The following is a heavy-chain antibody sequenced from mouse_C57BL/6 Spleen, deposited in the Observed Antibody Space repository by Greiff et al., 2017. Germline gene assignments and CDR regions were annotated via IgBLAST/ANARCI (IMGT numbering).Heavy chain of an antibody. CDR1: GYTFTDYN. V-gene: IGHV1-18*01. Sequence: EVQLQQSGPELVKPGASVKIPCKASGYTFTDYNMDWVKQSHGKSLEWIGDINPNNGGTIYNQKFKGKATLTVDKSSSTAYMELRSLTSEDTAVYYCARKGNYDRFAYWGQGTLVTVSA. J-gene: IGHJ3*01. CDR3: ARKGNYDRFAY. D-gene: IGHD2-1*01. CDR2: INPNNGGT.